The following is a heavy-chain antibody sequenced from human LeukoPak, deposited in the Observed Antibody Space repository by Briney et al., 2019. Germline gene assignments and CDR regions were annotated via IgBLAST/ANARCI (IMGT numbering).Heavy chain of an antibody. CDR1: GGSFSGYY. CDR3: AMNYDYVWGSYRR. D-gene: IGHD3-16*02. V-gene: IGHV4-34*01. CDR2: INHSGST. J-gene: IGHJ4*02. Sequence: PSETLSLTCAVYGGSFSGYYWSWIRQPPGKGLEWIGEINHSGSTNYNPFLKSRVTISVDTSKNQFSLKLSSVTAADTAVYYCAMNYDYVWGSYRRWGQGTLVTVSS.